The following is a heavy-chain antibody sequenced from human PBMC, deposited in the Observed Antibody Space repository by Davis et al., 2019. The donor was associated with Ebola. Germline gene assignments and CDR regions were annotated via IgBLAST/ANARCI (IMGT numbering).Heavy chain of an antibody. CDR1: GFTFSTYG. J-gene: IGHJ6*02. Sequence: GGSLRLSCAASGFTFSTYGMHWVRQAPGKGLEWVAVISYHGSIKYYGDSVEGRFTISRDNSKNTLYLQMNSLRPEDTAVYYCAKDALGEAPYYYYGMDVWGQGTTVTVSS. CDR2: ISYHGSIK. V-gene: IGHV3-30*18. D-gene: IGHD3-16*01. CDR3: AKDALGEAPYYYYGMDV.